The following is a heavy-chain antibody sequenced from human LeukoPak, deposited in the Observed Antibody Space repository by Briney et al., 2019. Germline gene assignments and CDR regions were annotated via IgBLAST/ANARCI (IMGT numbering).Heavy chain of an antibody. D-gene: IGHD3-10*01. CDR3: ARLSYYGSGSYYNLFDY. V-gene: IGHV1-3*04. CDR2: INTGNGNT. CDR1: GYTFTSYT. J-gene: IGHJ4*02. Sequence: ASVKVSCKASGYTFTSYTIHWVRQAPGQRLEWMGWINTGNGNTKYSQKFQGRVTITRDTSASTAYMELNSLRSDDTAVYYCARLSYYGSGSYYNLFDYWGQGTLVTVSS.